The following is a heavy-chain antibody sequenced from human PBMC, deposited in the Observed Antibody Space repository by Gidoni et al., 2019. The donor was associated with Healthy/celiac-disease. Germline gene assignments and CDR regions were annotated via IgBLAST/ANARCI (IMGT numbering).Heavy chain of an antibody. CDR1: GFTVSSNY. J-gene: IGHJ6*03. D-gene: IGHD3-22*01. Sequence: EVQLVESGGGLIQPGGSLRLSCASSGFTVSSNYMSWVRPAPGKGLEWVSVIYSGGSTYYADSVKGRFTISRDNSKNTLYLQMNSLRAEDTAVYYCARVTYYDSSGYYEPSNYYDYYMDVWGKGTTVTVFS. CDR3: ARVTYYDSSGYYEPSNYYDYYMDV. CDR2: IYSGGST. V-gene: IGHV3-53*01.